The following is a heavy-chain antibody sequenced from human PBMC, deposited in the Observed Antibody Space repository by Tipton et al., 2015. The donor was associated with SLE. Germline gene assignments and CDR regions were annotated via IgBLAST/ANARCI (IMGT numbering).Heavy chain of an antibody. J-gene: IGHJ4*02. CDR1: GGSISSSSYY. D-gene: IGHD3-22*01. CDR2: ISYSGST. V-gene: IGHV4-39*07. Sequence: TLSLTCTVSGGSISSSSYYWGWICQPPGKGLEWVGSISYSGSTYYNPSLKSRVTISVDTSKNQFSLKLNSVTAADTAVYYCAREVGHYYDSSGYDYWGQGTLVTVSS. CDR3: AREVGHYYDSSGYDY.